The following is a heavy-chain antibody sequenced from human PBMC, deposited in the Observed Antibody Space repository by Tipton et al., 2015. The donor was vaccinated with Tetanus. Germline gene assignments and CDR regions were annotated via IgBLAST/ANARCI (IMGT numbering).Heavy chain of an antibody. CDR2: ISHSGSS. Sequence: LRLSCTVSGGSFSLYYWNWVRQSPGKGLEWIGEISHSGSSSYSPSLKSRVTISVDTSKNQFSLRLRSVAAADTAVYYCARANYDFSKKGPFDSWGQGSLVIVSS. D-gene: IGHD3-3*01. J-gene: IGHJ4*02. CDR3: ARANYDFSKKGPFDS. V-gene: IGHV4-34*01. CDR1: GGSFSLYY.